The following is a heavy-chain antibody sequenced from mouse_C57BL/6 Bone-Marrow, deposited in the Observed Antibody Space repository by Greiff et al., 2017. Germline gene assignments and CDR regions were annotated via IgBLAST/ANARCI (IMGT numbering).Heavy chain of an antibody. CDR2: LYPGSGST. J-gene: IGHJ2*01. Sequence: VQLQQPGAELVQPGASVKMSCKASGYTFTSYWLTWVKQRPGQGLEWIGDLYPGSGSTNYNEKFKSKAKLTVDTSSSTAYMQLRSLTSEDSAVYSCARSGYYGSSPYFDYWGQGTTLTVSS. CDR1: GYTFTSYW. D-gene: IGHD1-1*01. V-gene: IGHV1-55*01. CDR3: ARSGYYGSSPYFDY.